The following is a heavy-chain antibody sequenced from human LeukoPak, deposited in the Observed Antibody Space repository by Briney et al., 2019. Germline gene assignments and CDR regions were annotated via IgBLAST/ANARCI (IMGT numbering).Heavy chain of an antibody. CDR1: GITFSSYT. J-gene: IGHJ3*02. CDR2: ISSSSSYI. CDR3: AGVDTVMVNLDAFDI. Sequence: GSLRLSCAASGITFSSYTMNWVRQAPGKGLEWVSSISSSSSYIYYADSVKGRFTISRDNAKNSLYLHMNSLRAEDTAVYYCAGVDTVMVNLDAFDIWGQGTMVTVSS. V-gene: IGHV3-21*01. D-gene: IGHD5-18*01.